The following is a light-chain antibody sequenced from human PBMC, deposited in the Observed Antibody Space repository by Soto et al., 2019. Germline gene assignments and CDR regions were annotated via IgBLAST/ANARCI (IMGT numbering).Light chain of an antibody. J-gene: IGLJ3*02. CDR3: GTWDNILSAGV. CDR1: TSNIGSNY. V-gene: IGLV1-51*01. CDR2: DSN. Sequence: QSVLTQPPSVSAAPGQKVNISCSGSTSNIGSNYVCWYQQLPGTAPKLLIYDSNQRPSGIPDRFSGSMSGTSATLGITGLQTGDEAHYYCGTWDNILSAGVFGGGTKLTVL.